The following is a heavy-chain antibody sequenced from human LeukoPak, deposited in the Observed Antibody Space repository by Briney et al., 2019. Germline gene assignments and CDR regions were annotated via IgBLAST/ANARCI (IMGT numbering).Heavy chain of an antibody. CDR3: ANIDYYYYYMDV. J-gene: IGHJ6*03. Sequence: PSETLSLTCTVSGGSISSYYWSWIRQPAGKGLEWIGRIYTSGTTHYNPSLKSRVTMSVDTSKNQFSLKLSSVTAADTAVYYCANIDYYYYYMDVWGKGTAVTVSS. V-gene: IGHV4-4*07. CDR1: GGSISSYY. CDR2: IYTSGTT.